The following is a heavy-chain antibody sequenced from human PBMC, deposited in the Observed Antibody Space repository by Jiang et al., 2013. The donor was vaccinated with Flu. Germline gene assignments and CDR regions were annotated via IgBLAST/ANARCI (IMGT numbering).Heavy chain of an antibody. CDR2: IYYSGST. J-gene: IGHJ4*02. D-gene: IGHD6-19*01. Sequence: PGLVKPSETLSLTCTVSGGSISSSSYYWGWIRQPPGKGLEWIGSIYYSGSTYYNPSLKSRVTISVDTSKNQFSLKLSSVTAADTAVYYCARHETASGYSSGWSSHTFDYWGQGTLVTVSS. CDR3: ARHETASGYSSGWSSHTFDY. V-gene: IGHV4-39*01. CDR1: GGSISSSSYY.